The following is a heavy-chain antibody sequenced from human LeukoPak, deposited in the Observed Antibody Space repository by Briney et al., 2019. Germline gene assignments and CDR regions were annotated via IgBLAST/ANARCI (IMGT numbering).Heavy chain of an antibody. CDR2: ISTYNGNT. Sequence: VASVKVSCKASGYTFTDYYMNWVRQAPGQGLEWMGWISTYNGNTNYAQKLQGRVTMTTDTSTSTAYMELRSLISDDAAVYYCARGDDYGDYWGLYWGQGTLVTVSS. CDR1: GYTFTDYY. J-gene: IGHJ4*02. V-gene: IGHV1-18*04. D-gene: IGHD4-17*01. CDR3: ARGDDYGDYWGLY.